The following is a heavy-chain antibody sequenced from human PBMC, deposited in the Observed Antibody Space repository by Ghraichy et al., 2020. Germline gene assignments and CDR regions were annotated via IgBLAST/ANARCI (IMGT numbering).Heavy chain of an antibody. V-gene: IGHV4-59*01. CDR1: GGSISSYY. Sequence: SETLSLTCTVSGGSISSYYWSWIRQPPGKGLEWIGYIYYSGSTNYNPSLKSRVTISVDTSKNQFSLKLSSVTAADTAVYYCARDRRGILVKGNYGMDVWGQGTTVTVSS. CDR2: IYYSGST. CDR3: ARDRRGILVKGNYGMDV. D-gene: IGHD3-9*01. J-gene: IGHJ6*02.